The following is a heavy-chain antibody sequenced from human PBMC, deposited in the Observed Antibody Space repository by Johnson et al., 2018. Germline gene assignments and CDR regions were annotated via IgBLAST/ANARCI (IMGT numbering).Heavy chain of an antibody. D-gene: IGHD3-22*01. Sequence: VQLVQSGGGLVQPGGSLRLSCAVSGFNFNRYWMSWVRQAPGKGLEWVANINQDGNEKYYVASVRGRFTISRDIARNSLYLQMHSRRVEDTAVYYCARRYDSTGYYYRPGAFDIGGQGTTVTVSS. V-gene: IGHV3-7*01. CDR3: ARRYDSTGYYYRPGAFDI. CDR1: GFNFNRYW. CDR2: INQDGNEK. J-gene: IGHJ3*02.